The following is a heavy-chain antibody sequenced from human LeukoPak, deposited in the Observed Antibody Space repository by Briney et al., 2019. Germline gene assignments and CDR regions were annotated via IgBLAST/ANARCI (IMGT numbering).Heavy chain of an antibody. J-gene: IGHJ6*03. CDR3: ARGVWCGELKVYYMDV. CDR2: INSDGSST. Sequence: GGSLTLSCAASGFTFSSYWMHWVRHAPGKGLVWVSRINSDGSSTSYADSVKGRFTISRDNAKNTLYLQMNSRRAEDTAVYYCARGVWCGELKVYYMDVWGEGTTVTISS. CDR1: GFTFSSYW. D-gene: IGHD3-10*01. V-gene: IGHV3-74*01.